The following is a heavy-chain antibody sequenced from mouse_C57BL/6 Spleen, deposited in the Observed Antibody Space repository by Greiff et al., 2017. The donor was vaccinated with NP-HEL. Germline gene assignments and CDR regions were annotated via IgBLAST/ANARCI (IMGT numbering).Heavy chain of an antibody. V-gene: IGHV1-26*01. CDR1: GYTFTEYY. CDR2: INPNNGGT. Sequence: VQLQQSGPELVKPGASVKISCKASGYTFTEYYMNWVKQSHGKSLEWIGDINPNNGGTSYNQKFKGKATLTVDKSSSTAYMELRSLTSEDSAVYYCARWGDGYYDAMDYWGQGTSVTVSS. J-gene: IGHJ4*01. CDR3: ARWGDGYYDAMDY. D-gene: IGHD2-3*01.